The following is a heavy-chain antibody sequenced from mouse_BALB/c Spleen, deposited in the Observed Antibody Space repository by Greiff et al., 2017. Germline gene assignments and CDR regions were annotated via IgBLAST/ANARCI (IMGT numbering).Heavy chain of an antibody. V-gene: IGHV5-6-4*01. Sequence: EVKLVESGGGLVKPGGSLKLSCAASGFTFSSYTMSWVRQTPEKRLEWVATISSGGSYTYSHDSVKGRFTISRDNAKNTLYQQMSRLKSEDTAMYSCTRAYYYGSSPFAYWGQGTLVTVSA. CDR1: GFTFSSYT. CDR3: TRAYYYGSSPFAY. J-gene: IGHJ3*01. D-gene: IGHD1-1*01. CDR2: ISSGGSYT.